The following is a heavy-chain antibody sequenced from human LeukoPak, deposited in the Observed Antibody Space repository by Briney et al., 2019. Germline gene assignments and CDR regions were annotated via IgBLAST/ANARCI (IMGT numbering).Heavy chain of an antibody. Sequence: SDPLSLTCIVSGDSLSSYYWSWIRQPPGKGLEWISYISYSGSTNYNPSLKSRVTISVDTSKNQFSLNLTSVTAADTAMYYCARWSLHSSGWYFDYWGQGTLVTVSS. CDR3: ARWSLHSSGWYFDY. CDR1: GDSLSSYY. V-gene: IGHV4-59*07. CDR2: ISYSGST. J-gene: IGHJ4*02. D-gene: IGHD6-19*01.